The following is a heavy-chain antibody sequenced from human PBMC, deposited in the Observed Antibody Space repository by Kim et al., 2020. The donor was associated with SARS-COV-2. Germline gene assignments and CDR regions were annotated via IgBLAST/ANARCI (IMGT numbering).Heavy chain of an antibody. Sequence: SETLSLTCTVSGGSISSYYWSWIRQSPGKGLEWIGYIYYSGSTNYNPSLKSRVTISVDTSKNQFSLKLSSVTAADTAVYYCARDGSSGWHNYFDYWGQGTLVTVSS. J-gene: IGHJ4*02. CDR1: GGSISSYY. CDR2: IYYSGST. D-gene: IGHD6-19*01. CDR3: ARDGSSGWHNYFDY. V-gene: IGHV4-59*13.